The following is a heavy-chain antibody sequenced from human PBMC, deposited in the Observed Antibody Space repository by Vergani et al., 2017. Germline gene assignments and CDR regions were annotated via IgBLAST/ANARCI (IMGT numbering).Heavy chain of an antibody. Sequence: QVQLVQSGAEVKKPGSSVKVSCKASGGTFSSYAISWVRQAPGQGLEWMGRIIPIFGTANYAQKFQGRVTITADESTSTAYMELSSLRSEDTAVYYCARDGLDSGSYYRASGWYAYYYGMDVWGQGTTVTVSS. D-gene: IGHD3-10*01. CDR2: IIPIFGTA. CDR3: ARDGLDSGSYYRASGWYAYYYGMDV. V-gene: IGHV1-69*13. J-gene: IGHJ6*02. CDR1: GGTFSSYA.